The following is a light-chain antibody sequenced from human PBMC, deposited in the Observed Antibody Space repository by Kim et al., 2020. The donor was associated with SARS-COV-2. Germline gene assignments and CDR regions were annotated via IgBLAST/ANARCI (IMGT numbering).Light chain of an antibody. CDR2: AAS. Sequence: IQLTQSPSSLSASVGDRVNITCRASQGISSYLAWYQQSPGKAPKLLIYAASTLQSGVPSRFSGSGSGTDFTLTISTLQPEDFATYYCQQVNSYPLTFGGGTKVDIK. V-gene: IGKV1-9*01. J-gene: IGKJ4*01. CDR3: QQVNSYPLT. CDR1: QGISSY.